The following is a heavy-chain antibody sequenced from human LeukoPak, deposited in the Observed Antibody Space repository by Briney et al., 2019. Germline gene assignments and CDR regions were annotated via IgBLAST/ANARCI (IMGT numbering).Heavy chain of an antibody. CDR3: ARHDSYSSSFPYNWLDP. Sequence: ASVKVSCKASGYTFTSYGISWVRQAPGQGLEWMGWISAYNGNTNYAQKLQGRVTMTTDTSTSTAYMELRSLRSDDTAVYFCARHDSYSSSFPYNWLDPWGQGTLVTVSS. CDR2: ISAYNGNT. D-gene: IGHD6-13*01. V-gene: IGHV1-18*01. CDR1: GYTFTSYG. J-gene: IGHJ5*02.